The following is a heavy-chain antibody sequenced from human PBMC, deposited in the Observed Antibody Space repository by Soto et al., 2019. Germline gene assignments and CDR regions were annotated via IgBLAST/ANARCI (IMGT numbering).Heavy chain of an antibody. V-gene: IGHV1-18*01. CDR1: GYTFTSYG. D-gene: IGHD3-3*01. CDR3: ARDQRFLEWLLDP. Sequence: EASVKVSCKASGYTFTSYGISWVRQAPGQGLEWMGWISAYNGNTNYAQKLQGRVAMTTDTSTSTAYMELRSLRSDDTAVYYCARDQRFLEWLLDPWGQGTLVTVSS. CDR2: ISAYNGNT. J-gene: IGHJ5*02.